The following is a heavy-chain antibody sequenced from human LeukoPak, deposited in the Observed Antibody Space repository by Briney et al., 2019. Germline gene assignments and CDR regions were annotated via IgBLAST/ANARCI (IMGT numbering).Heavy chain of an antibody. CDR2: MNPNSGNT. D-gene: IGHD5-12*01. V-gene: IGHV1-8*01. J-gene: IGHJ6*02. CDR3: ARAVATDYYYYYGMDV. CDR1: GYTFTSYD. Sequence: AASVKVSCKASGYTFTSYDINWVRQATGQGLEWMGWMNPNSGNTGYAQKFQGRVTMTRNTSISTAYMELSSLRSEDTAVYYCARAVATDYYYYYGMDVWGQGTTVTVSS.